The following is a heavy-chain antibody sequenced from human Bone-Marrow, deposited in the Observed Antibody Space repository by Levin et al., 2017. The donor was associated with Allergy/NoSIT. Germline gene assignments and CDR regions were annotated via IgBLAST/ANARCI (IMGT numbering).Heavy chain of an antibody. V-gene: IGHV3-7*01. CDR3: AKHLTVAGTYFDY. Sequence: GGSLRLSCAASGFTFSNHWMSWVRQAPGKGPEWVADMNQDGSEKYYVDSVKGRFTISRDNAKNSLYLQMNSLRAEDTAVYYCAKHLTVAGTYFDYWGQGTLVTVSS. CDR1: GFTFSNHW. CDR2: MNQDGSEK. J-gene: IGHJ4*02. D-gene: IGHD6-19*01.